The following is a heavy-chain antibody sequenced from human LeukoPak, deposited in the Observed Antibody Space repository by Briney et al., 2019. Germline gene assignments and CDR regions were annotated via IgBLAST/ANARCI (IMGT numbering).Heavy chain of an antibody. V-gene: IGHV4-30-2*01. J-gene: IGHJ4*02. CDR2: IYHSGST. Sequence: SETLSLTCTVSGGPISSGGYYWSWIRQPPGKGLEWIGYIYHSGSTYYNPSLKSRVTISVDRSKNQFSLKLSSVTAADTAVYYCARDSAEYGSGSFDYWGQGTLVTVSS. CDR3: ARDSAEYGSGSFDY. D-gene: IGHD3-10*01. CDR1: GGPISSGGYY.